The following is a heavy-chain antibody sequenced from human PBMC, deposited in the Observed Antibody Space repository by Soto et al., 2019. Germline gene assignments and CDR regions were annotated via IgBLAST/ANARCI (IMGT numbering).Heavy chain of an antibody. V-gene: IGHV4-59*12. D-gene: IGHD3-22*01. J-gene: IGHJ4*02. CDR1: GVSISSYY. Sequence: PSETLSLTCTVSGVSISSYYWSWIRQPPGKGLEWIGYIYNSGRTNYNPSLRSRVTISVDTSKNRFSLKLSSVTAADTAVYYCAREVYDTSGYYIDFWGPGTLV. CDR3: AREVYDTSGYYIDF. CDR2: IYNSGRT.